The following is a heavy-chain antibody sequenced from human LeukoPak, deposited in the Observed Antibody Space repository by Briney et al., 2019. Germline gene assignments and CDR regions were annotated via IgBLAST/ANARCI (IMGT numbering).Heavy chain of an antibody. D-gene: IGHD2-2*01. CDR2: ISTSRSYI. Sequence: RGSLRLSCAASGFTLSSYSMNWVRPAPGKGLEWVSSISTSRSYIEYADSVKDRFTISRDNAKNSLNLQMNSLRAEDTAVYYCAREDYMYCSSTSCYLDYWGQGTLVTVSS. CDR3: AREDYMYCSSTSCYLDY. V-gene: IGHV3-21*01. J-gene: IGHJ4*02. CDR1: GFTLSSYS.